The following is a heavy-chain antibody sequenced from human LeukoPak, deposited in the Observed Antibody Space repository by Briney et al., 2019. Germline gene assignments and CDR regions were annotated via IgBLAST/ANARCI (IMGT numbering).Heavy chain of an antibody. CDR1: GGSISYYY. J-gene: IGHJ6*02. D-gene: IGHD6-13*01. CDR2: IHYSGTT. V-gene: IGHV4-59*01. CDR3: ARDLYSSSWYYYGMDV. Sequence: SQTLSLTCTVSGGSISYYYWSWIRQPPGKGLEWIGYIHYSGTTNYNPSLNSRVTISVDTSKNQFSLKLSSVSAADTAVYYCARDLYSSSWYYYGMDVWGQGTAVTVSS.